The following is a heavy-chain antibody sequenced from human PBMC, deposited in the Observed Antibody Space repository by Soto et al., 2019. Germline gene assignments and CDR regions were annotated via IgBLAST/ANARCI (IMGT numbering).Heavy chain of an antibody. CDR3: ARDPGIAAAGTVGFFDY. D-gene: IGHD6-13*01. CDR1: GFTFSSYG. CDR2: IKQDGSEK. J-gene: IGHJ4*02. Sequence: VQLVESGGGVVQPGRSLRLSCAASGFTFSSYGMHWVRQAPGKGLEWVANIKQDGSEKHYVDSVKGRFTISRDNAKNSLFLEMNSLRAEDTAVYYCARDPGIAAAGTVGFFDYWGQGTLVTVSS. V-gene: IGHV3-7*01.